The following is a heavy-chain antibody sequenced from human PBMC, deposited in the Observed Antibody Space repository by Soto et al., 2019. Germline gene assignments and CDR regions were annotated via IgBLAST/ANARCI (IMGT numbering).Heavy chain of an antibody. CDR2: ISPYSGKT. J-gene: IGHJ4*02. Sequence: VQLVQSGAEVKKPGASVKVSCKASGYTFTNYGIAWVRQAPGQGLEWMGWISPYSGKTDYRQNLQARATMTADTSTTTAYMELRSLRSDDTAVYYCTRDRLTWTTSLIFDFWGQGTLVTVSS. V-gene: IGHV1-18*01. CDR1: GYTFTNYG. D-gene: IGHD3-3*01. CDR3: TRDRLTWTTSLIFDF.